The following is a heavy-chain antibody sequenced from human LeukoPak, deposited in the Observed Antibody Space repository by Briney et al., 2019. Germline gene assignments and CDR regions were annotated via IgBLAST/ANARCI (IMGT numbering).Heavy chain of an antibody. V-gene: IGHV4-31*03. J-gene: IGHJ4*02. D-gene: IGHD3-22*01. CDR3: ARALYYSSGYFFFDY. Sequence: PSQTLSLTCSVSGGPISSRDHYWSWIRQHPGRGLVWFGYIFYSGSTHYNPSLKSRVTISVDPSKNQFSLKLSSVTAADTAVYYCARALYYSSGYFFFDYWGQGILVTVSS. CDR1: GGPISSRDHY. CDR2: IFYSGST.